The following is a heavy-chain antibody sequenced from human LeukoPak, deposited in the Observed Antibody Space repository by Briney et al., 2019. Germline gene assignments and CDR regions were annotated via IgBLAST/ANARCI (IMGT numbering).Heavy chain of an antibody. CDR3: ARGTYGHDS. CDR1: GYTFTDYV. J-gene: IGHJ4*02. CDR2: INAANGQT. V-gene: IGHV1-3*01. Sequence: ASVKVSCKASGYTFTDYVMHWVRQAPGQGLEWMGWINAANGQTKYSENFEGRVTIPRDTSASTVYVELNSLRHEDRAVYYCARGTYGHDSWGQGTLVTVSS. D-gene: IGHD3-10*01.